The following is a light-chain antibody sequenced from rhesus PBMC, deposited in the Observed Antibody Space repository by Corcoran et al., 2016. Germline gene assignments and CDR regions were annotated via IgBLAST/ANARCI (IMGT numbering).Light chain of an antibody. CDR1: QGISSY. CDR3: QQYNSAPLT. CDR2: YAS. V-gene: IGKV1-37*01. Sequence: DIQMTQSPSSLSASVGDTVTITCRARQGISSYLAWYQQKPGKAPKPMIYYASNLESGVPSRFRGSGSGTEFTLTISSLQPEDFATYYCQQYNSAPLTFGGGTKVEIK. J-gene: IGKJ4*01.